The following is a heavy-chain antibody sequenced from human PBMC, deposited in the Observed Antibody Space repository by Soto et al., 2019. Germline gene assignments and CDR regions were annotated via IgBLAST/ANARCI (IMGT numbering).Heavy chain of an antibody. V-gene: IGHV4-30-4*01. CDR3: ESAISTDDFDI. Sequence: SETLSLTCTVSGGSISSGDYYWSWIRQPPGKGLEWIGYIYYSGSTYYNPSLKSRVTISVDTSKTQFSLKLSSVTAADTAVYYCESAISTDDFDIWGQGTMVTVSS. CDR1: GGSISSGDYY. J-gene: IGHJ3*02. CDR2: IYYSGST.